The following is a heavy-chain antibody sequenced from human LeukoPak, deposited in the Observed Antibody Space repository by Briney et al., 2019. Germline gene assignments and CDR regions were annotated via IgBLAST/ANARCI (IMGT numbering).Heavy chain of an antibody. Sequence: SGTLSLTCAVSGGSISSSNWWSWVRQPPGQGLEWIGEIYHSGSPSYNPSLKSRVTVSVDKSKNQFSLKLSSVTAADTAVYYCARLDGDREYFQHWGQGTVVTVSS. CDR3: ARLDGDREYFQH. CDR2: IYHSGSP. D-gene: IGHD4-17*01. J-gene: IGHJ1*01. CDR1: GGSISSSNW. V-gene: IGHV4-4*02.